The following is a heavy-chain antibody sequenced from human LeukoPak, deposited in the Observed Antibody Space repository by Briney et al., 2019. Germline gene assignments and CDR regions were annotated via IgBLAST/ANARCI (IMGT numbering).Heavy chain of an antibody. V-gene: IGHV1-69*13. CDR1: VGTLSRYA. CDR3: ARDRPYTGGWRGFDY. D-gene: IGHD6-19*01. CDR2: IIPMYRIA. Sequence: SVKVSCKASVGTLSRYAISWVRQAPGQGLEWMGGIIPMYRIANYAQKFQGRVTITADESTSTAYMELSSLRSEDTAVYYWARDRPYTGGWRGFDYWGQGTLVTVSS. J-gene: IGHJ4*02.